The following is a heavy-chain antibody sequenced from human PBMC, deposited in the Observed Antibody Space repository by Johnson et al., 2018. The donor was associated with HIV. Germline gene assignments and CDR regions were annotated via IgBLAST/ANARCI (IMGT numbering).Heavy chain of an antibody. V-gene: IGHV3-9*01. CDR2: LTWNSGRK. Sequence: QLVESGGRLVQPGRSLRLSCAASGFSFDDYAMHWVRQVPGKVLEWVAGLTWNSGRKGYADSVKGRFTISRDNANNSLDLQMNSLKPEDTALDYCTKGIVVGTPHDAFDIWGQGTMVTVSS. J-gene: IGHJ3*02. D-gene: IGHD2-21*01. CDR1: GFSFDDYA. CDR3: TKGIVVGTPHDAFDI.